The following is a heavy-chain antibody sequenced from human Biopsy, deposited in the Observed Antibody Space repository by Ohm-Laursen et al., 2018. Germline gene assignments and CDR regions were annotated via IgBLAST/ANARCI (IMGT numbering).Heavy chain of an antibody. J-gene: IGHJ4*02. CDR1: GGSFTGHY. Sequence: SETLSLTYTVSGGSFTGHYWSWIRQPPGKGLEWLGYISNIGSTNYNPSLKSRVTISVDTSKNHFSLKLTSVTAADTAVYYCARESALAGDFDSWGQGTWSPSP. V-gene: IGHV4-59*11. CDR2: ISNIGST. CDR3: ARESALAGDFDS. D-gene: IGHD6-19*01.